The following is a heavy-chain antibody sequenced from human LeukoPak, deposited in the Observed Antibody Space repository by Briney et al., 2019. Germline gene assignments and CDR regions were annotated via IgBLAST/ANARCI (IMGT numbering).Heavy chain of an antibody. CDR3: AREVRDILTPDAFDI. CDR2: ISSSSSYI. V-gene: IGHV3-21*01. CDR1: GFTFSSYS. Sequence: GGSLRLSCAASGFTFSSYSMNWVRQAPGKGLEWVSSISSSSSYIYYADSVKGRLTISRDNAKNSLYLQMNSLRAEDTAVYYCAREVRDILTPDAFDIWGQGTMVTVSS. J-gene: IGHJ3*02. D-gene: IGHD3-9*01.